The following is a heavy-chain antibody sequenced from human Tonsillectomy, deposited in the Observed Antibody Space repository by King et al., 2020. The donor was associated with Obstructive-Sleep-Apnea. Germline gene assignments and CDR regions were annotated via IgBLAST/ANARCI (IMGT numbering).Heavy chain of an antibody. CDR3: ARVGASSFDL. CDR1: GFTFSYHW. J-gene: IGHJ3*01. CDR2: IESDGSTA. D-gene: IGHD1-26*01. V-gene: IGHV3-74*01. Sequence: VQLVESGGGLIQPGGSLKLSCAASGFTFSYHWMHWVRQAPGKGLVWVSQIESDGSTATYADSVRGRFTISRDNAKNTLYLQMNSLRAEDTAAYFCARVGASSFDLWGRGTMVTVSS.